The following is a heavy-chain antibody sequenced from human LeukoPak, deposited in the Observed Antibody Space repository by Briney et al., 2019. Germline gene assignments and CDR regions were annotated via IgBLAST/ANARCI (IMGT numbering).Heavy chain of an antibody. CDR3: AGGLGVTMVRGVISP. CDR2: INHSGST. V-gene: IGHV4-34*01. Sequence: SETLSLTCAVYGGSFSGYYWSWIRQPPGKGLEWIGEINHSGSTNYNPSLKSRVTISVDTSKNQFPLKLSSVTAADTAVYYCAGGLGVTMVRGVISPWGQGTLVTVSS. CDR1: GGSFSGYY. J-gene: IGHJ5*02. D-gene: IGHD3-10*01.